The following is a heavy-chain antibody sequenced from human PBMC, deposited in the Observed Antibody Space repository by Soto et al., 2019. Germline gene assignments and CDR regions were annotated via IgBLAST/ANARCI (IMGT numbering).Heavy chain of an antibody. CDR1: GFTFSSYA. Sequence: EVQLLESGGGLVQPGGSLRLSCAASGFTFSSYAMSWVRQAPGKGLEWVSAISGSGGSTYYADSVKGRFTISRDNSKNALYLQMNSLRAEDTAVYYCAKDSELYSSGWYSAWGQGTLVTVSS. J-gene: IGHJ5*02. CDR2: ISGSGGST. D-gene: IGHD6-19*01. V-gene: IGHV3-23*01. CDR3: AKDSELYSSGWYSA.